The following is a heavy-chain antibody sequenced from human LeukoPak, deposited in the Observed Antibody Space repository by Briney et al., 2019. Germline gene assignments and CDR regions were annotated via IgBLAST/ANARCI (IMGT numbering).Heavy chain of an antibody. CDR1: GGSFSGYY. V-gene: IGHV4-34*01. Sequence: KPSETLSLTCAVYGGSFSGYYWSWIRQPPGKGLEWIGEINHSGSTNYTPSLKSRVTISVDTSKKQFSLKLSSVTAADTAVYYCARGHREYCSGGSCYNMDVWGKGTTVTVSS. D-gene: IGHD2-15*01. J-gene: IGHJ6*03. CDR2: INHSGST. CDR3: ARGHREYCSGGSCYNMDV.